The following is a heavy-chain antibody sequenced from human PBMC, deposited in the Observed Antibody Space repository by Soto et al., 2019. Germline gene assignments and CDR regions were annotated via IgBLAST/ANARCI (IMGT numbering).Heavy chain of an antibody. V-gene: IGHV4-39*01. CDR3: AKTTVTTLRWFDS. CDR1: GGSISNSGYY. J-gene: IGHJ5*01. Sequence: QLQLQESGPGLVKPSETLSLTCSVSGGSISNSGYYWDWIRQPPGKGLEWIGSIYYRGSTYYNPSLRSRVTISIDTSKNQFSLRLSSVTAADTAVYYCAKTTVTTLRWFDSWGQGTLVTVSS. CDR2: IYYRGST. D-gene: IGHD4-17*01.